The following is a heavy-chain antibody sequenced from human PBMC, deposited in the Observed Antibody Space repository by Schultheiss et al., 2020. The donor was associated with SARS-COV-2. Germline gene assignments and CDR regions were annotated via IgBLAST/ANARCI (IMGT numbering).Heavy chain of an antibody. V-gene: IGHV3-30*03. D-gene: IGHD6-19*01. CDR1: GFTFSSYG. J-gene: IGHJ6*02. Sequence: GGSLRLSCAASGFTFSSYGMHWVRQAPGKGLEWVAVISYDGSNKYYADSVKGRFTISRDNAKNSLYLQMNSLRAEDTAVYYCARDLVEGSGWYVYYYYYGMDVWGQGTTVTVSS. CDR3: ARDLVEGSGWYVYYYYYGMDV. CDR2: ISYDGSNK.